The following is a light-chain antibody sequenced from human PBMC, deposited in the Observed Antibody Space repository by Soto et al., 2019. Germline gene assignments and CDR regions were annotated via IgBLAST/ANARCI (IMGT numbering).Light chain of an antibody. V-gene: IGLV2-14*03. Sequence: QSVLTQPASVSGSPGQSITISCTGTSNDVGLYNYVSWYQQHPGKAPKLMIYDVTERPSGVSNRFSGSKSGNTASLTISGLQAEDEGDYYCSSYTISTTYVFGTGTKVTGL. CDR3: SSYTISTTYV. CDR1: SNDVGLYNY. CDR2: DVT. J-gene: IGLJ1*01.